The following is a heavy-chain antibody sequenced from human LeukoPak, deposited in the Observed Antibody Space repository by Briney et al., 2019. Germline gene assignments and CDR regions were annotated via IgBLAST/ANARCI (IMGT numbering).Heavy chain of an antibody. Sequence: PGRSLRLSCAASGFTFGSYGMHWVRQAPGKGLEWVAVIWYDGSNKYYADSVKGRFTISRDNSKNTLYLQMNSLRAEDTAVYYCARAPTDIVVVPAATYYYYYYGMDVWGKGTTVTVSS. V-gene: IGHV3-33*01. J-gene: IGHJ6*04. CDR3: ARAPTDIVVVPAATYYYYYYGMDV. D-gene: IGHD2-2*01. CDR2: IWYDGSNK. CDR1: GFTFGSYG.